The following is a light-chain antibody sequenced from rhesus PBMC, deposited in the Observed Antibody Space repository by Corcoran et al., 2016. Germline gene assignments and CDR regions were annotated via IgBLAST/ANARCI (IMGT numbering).Light chain of an antibody. CDR1: QGISNY. CDR3: QQYNSAPYS. J-gene: IGKJ2*01. V-gene: IGKV1-37*01. CDR2: YAL. Sequence: DIQMTQSPASLSASVGDTVTITCRASQGISNYLAWHQQKPGKAPKPLISYALNLESGVPSRFRGSGSGTEFTLTISSLQPEDFANYYCQQYNSAPYSFGQGTKVEIK.